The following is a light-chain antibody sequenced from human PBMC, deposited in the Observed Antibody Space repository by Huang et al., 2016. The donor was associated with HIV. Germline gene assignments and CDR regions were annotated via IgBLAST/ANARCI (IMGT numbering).Light chain of an antibody. Sequence: EIVLTQSPGTLSLSPGERATLSCRASLSVSSTFLAWYQQKPGQAPRLLIYGASNRATGIPDRVSGSGSGTDFTLTISRLEPEDFAVYHCQQYDSSPMYTFGQGTKLEIK. CDR2: GAS. CDR1: LSVSSTF. CDR3: QQYDSSPMYT. J-gene: IGKJ2*01. V-gene: IGKV3-20*01.